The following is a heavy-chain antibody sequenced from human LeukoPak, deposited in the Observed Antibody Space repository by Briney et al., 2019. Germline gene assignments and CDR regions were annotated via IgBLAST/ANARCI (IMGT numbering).Heavy chain of an antibody. D-gene: IGHD5-12*01. CDR3: ARDGYSGYDYGYGMDV. CDR1: GFTFSSYS. J-gene: IGHJ6*02. V-gene: IGHV3-21*01. CDR2: ISGSSSYI. Sequence: GGSLRLSCAASGFTFSSYSMNWVRQAPGKGLEWVSSISGSSSYIFYADSVKGRFTISRDNAKNSLYLQMSSLRAEDTAVYYCARDGYSGYDYGYGMDVWGQGTTVTVSS.